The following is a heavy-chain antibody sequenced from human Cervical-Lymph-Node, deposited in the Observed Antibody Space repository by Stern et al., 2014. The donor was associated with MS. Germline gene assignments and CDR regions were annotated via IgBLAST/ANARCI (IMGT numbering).Heavy chain of an antibody. Sequence: QMQLVQSGAEVKKPGASVKVSCKASGYTFTSYDINWVRQATGQGLEWMGWMNPNSGNIGHAQKFQGRVTMTRNTSITTVYMELSSLRSEDTAVYYCARGTYYYGSGTSHKWFDPWGQGTLVTVSS. V-gene: IGHV1-8*01. CDR3: ARGTYYYGSGTSHKWFDP. J-gene: IGHJ5*02. CDR1: GYTFTSYD. CDR2: MNPNSGNI. D-gene: IGHD3-10*01.